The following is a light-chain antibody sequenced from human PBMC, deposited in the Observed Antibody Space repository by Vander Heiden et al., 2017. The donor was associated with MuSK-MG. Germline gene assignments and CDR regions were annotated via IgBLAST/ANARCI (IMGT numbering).Light chain of an antibody. CDR1: SSDLGGYNS. CDR3: CSYAGSNTWI. J-gene: IGLJ2*01. V-gene: IGLV2-11*01. CDR2: DVS. Sequence: QSALTQPRSVSGSPGQSVTISCPGTSSDLGGYNSVSWYQHHPGKAPKVMMYDVSQRPAGVPVRFSGSKSGNTASLTISGLQADDDAHDYCCSYAGSNTWIFGGGTRLTVL.